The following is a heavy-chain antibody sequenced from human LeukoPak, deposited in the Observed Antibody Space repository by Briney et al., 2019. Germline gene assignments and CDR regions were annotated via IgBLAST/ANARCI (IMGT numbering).Heavy chain of an antibody. J-gene: IGHJ3*02. CDR3: ASATDILTGYDAFDI. V-gene: IGHV3-21*01. CDR2: ISSSSSYI. D-gene: IGHD3-9*01. CDR1: GFTFSSYI. Sequence: GGSLRLSCAASGFTFSSYIMNWVRQAPGKGLEWVSSISSSSSYIYYADSVKGRFTISRDNAKNSLYLQMNSLRAEDTAVYYCASATDILTGYDAFDIWGQGTMVTVSS.